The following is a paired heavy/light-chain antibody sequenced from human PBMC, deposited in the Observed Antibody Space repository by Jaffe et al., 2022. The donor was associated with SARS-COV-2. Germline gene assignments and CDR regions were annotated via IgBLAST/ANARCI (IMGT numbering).Heavy chain of an antibody. CDR3: ARGGFCSGATCSRRWFDP. Sequence: QVQLVQSGDEVRKPGSSVRVSCKASGGTFGSYTITWMRQAPGQAPEWMGRIIPILGVPMYAQKFQGRVTITADKSATIAYMELSSLNSEDTAVYYCARGGFCSGATCSRRWFDPWGQGTLVTVSS. D-gene: IGHD2-15*01. V-gene: IGHV1-69*02. CDR2: IIPILGVP. CDR1: GGTFGSYT. J-gene: IGHJ5*02.
Light chain of an antibody. CDR1: QSVSNN. J-gene: IGKJ1*01. V-gene: IGKV3-15*01. Sequence: IVMTQSPATLSLSPGERATLSCRASQSVSNNLAWYQQKPGQAPRLLIYDASTRATGVPVRFSGSGSGTEFTLTLSSLQSEDFAVYYCQQYHNWPKTFGQGTKVEIK. CDR3: QQYHNWPKT. CDR2: DAS.